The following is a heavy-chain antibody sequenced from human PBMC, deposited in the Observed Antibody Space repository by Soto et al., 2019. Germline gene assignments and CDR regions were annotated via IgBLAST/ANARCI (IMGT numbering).Heavy chain of an antibody. D-gene: IGHD3-22*01. V-gene: IGHV3-7*01. CDR1: GFTFSSYW. CDR2: IKQDGSEK. J-gene: IGHJ4*02. CDR3: AREDSSGYYAIPLIDY. Sequence: GGSLRLSCAASGFTFSSYWMSWVRQAPGKGLEWVANIKQDGSEKCYVDSVKGRFTISRDNANNSLYLQMNSLRAEDTAVYYCAREDSSGYYAIPLIDYWGQGTLVTVSS.